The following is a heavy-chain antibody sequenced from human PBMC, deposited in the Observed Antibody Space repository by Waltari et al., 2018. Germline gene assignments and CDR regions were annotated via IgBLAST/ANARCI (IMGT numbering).Heavy chain of an antibody. CDR3: ARQDISLRSTPDY. CDR2: IKPDGSDR. Sequence: EVQLVESGGGWVQPGVSLRLSCAASAFPFSRYYMTWVRQAPGKGLGWVANIKPDGSDRNHVDSVKGRFTISRDNAKNSLYLQMNSLRAEDTAVYYCARQDISLRSTPDYWGQGTLVIVSS. CDR1: AFPFSRYY. D-gene: IGHD2-15*01. V-gene: IGHV3-7*01. J-gene: IGHJ4*02.